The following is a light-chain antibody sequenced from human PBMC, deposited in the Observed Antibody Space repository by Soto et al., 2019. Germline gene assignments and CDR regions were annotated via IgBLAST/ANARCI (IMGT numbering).Light chain of an antibody. CDR3: QSYDSSLSGSDVV. V-gene: IGLV1-40*01. Sequence: QSVLPQPPSVSGAQGQRVTISCTGSSSNIGAGYDVHWYQQLPGTAPKLLIYGNSNRPSGVPDRFSGSKSGTSASLAITGLQAEYEADYYCQSYDSSLSGSDVVFGGGTKLTVL. J-gene: IGLJ2*01. CDR2: GNS. CDR1: SSNIGAGYD.